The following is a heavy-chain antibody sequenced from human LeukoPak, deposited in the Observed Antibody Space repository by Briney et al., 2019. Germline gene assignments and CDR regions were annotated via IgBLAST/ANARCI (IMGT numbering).Heavy chain of an antibody. V-gene: IGHV3-66*01. J-gene: IGHJ4*02. D-gene: IGHD2-2*01. CDR3: ARALLTSSTTPFDY. CDR2: TYSGGST. Sequence: PGGSLRLSCAASGFTVSSNYMSWVRQAPGKGLEWVSVTYSGGSTYYADSVKGRFTISRDNSKNTLYLQMNSLRAEDTAVYYCARALLTSSTTPFDYWGQGTLVTVSS. CDR1: GFTVSSNY.